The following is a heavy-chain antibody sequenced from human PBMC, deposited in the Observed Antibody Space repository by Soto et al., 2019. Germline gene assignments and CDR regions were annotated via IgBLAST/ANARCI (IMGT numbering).Heavy chain of an antibody. CDR3: TRAGRGAVVVGDLGYFYYGMDV. J-gene: IGHJ6*02. CDR2: ISSSSTGM. CDR1: GFTFSSYS. D-gene: IGHD2-15*01. Sequence: GGSLRLSCAASGFTFSSYSMKWVRQAPGKGLEWVSHISSSSTGMYYADSVKGRFIISRDNAKNSLYLQMNNLRDEDTAVYYCTRAGRGAVVVGDLGYFYYGMDVWGQGATVTVSS. V-gene: IGHV3-48*02.